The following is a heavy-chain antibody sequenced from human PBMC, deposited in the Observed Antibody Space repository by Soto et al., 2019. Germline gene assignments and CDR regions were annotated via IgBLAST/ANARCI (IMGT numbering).Heavy chain of an antibody. D-gene: IGHD3-3*01. Sequence: ASVKVSCKASGYTFTRYYIHWVRQAPGQGLEWMGIINPRGGSTTYAQKFQGRVTLTSDTSTSTAYMELSRLRSEDTAVYFCANRLELYYDFWSGPDYWGQGTLVTVSS. CDR2: INPRGGST. CDR3: ANRLELYYDFWSGPDY. V-gene: IGHV1-46*01. CDR1: GYTFTRYY. J-gene: IGHJ4*02.